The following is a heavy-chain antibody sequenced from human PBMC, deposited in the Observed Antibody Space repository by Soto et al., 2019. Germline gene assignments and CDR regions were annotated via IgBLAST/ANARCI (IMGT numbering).Heavy chain of an antibody. CDR2: IKSKTDGGTT. Sequence: GGSLRLSCAASGFTFSNAWMSWVRQAPGKGLEWVGRIKSKTDGGTTDYAAPVKGRFTISRDDSKNTLYLQMNSLKTEDTAVYYCTTVTSRQWWYPLRDYEYFDYWGQGTLVTVSS. CDR3: TTVTSRQWWYPLRDYEYFDY. J-gene: IGHJ4*02. D-gene: IGHD2-15*01. V-gene: IGHV3-15*01. CDR1: GFTFSNAW.